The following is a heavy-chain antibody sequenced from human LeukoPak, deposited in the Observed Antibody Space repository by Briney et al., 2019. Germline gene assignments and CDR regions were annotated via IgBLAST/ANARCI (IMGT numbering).Heavy chain of an antibody. CDR1: GFTFSSYG. Sequence: GGSLRLSCAASGFTFSSYGMHWVRQAPGKGLEWVGRIKSKTDGGTTDYAAPVKGRFTISRDDSKNTLYLQMNSLKTEDTAVYYCTTTIFGVVERFDPWGQGTLVTVSS. V-gene: IGHV3-15*01. CDR2: IKSKTDGGTT. J-gene: IGHJ5*02. D-gene: IGHD3-3*01. CDR3: TTTIFGVVERFDP.